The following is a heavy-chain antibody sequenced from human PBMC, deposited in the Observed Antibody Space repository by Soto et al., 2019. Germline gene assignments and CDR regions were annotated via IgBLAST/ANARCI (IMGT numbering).Heavy chain of an antibody. J-gene: IGHJ6*02. CDR2: ISSSGSTI. CDR1: GFTFSSYE. V-gene: IGHV3-48*03. CDR3: ARDSIRYSSSWYYYYSGMDV. Sequence: EVQLVESGGGLVQPGGSLRLSCAASGFTFSSYEMNWVRQAPGKGLEWVSYISSSGSTIYYAYSVKGQFTISRDNAKNSLYLQRNILRAEDTAVYYCARDSIRYSSSWYYYYSGMDVWGQWTPVTVSS. D-gene: IGHD6-13*01.